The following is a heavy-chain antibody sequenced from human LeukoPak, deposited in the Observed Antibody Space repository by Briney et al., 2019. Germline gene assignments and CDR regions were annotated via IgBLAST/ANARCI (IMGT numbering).Heavy chain of an antibody. D-gene: IGHD2-8*01. J-gene: IGHJ6*03. V-gene: IGHV3-23*01. Sequence: GGSLRLSCAASGFTFSTYAMSWVRQAPGKGLEWVSAISGSGSSTYYADSVKGRFTISRDSSKNTLYLQMNSLRAEDTAIYYCAKANGASYSYYMDVWGKGTTVTVSS. CDR1: GFTFSTYA. CDR3: AKANGASYSYYMDV. CDR2: ISGSGSST.